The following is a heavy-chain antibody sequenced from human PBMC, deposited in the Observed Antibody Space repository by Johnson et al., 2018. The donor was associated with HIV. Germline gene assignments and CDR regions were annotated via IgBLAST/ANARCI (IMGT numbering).Heavy chain of an antibody. Sequence: VQLVESGGGLVQPGGSLRLSCAASGLTVSNNYMTWVRQGPGKGLEWVSVIYSGGSTYYADSVKGRFTISRDNSKNTLYLQMNSLRVEDTALYYCAKVSSSSTWAHDPFDVWGQGTMVTVSS. J-gene: IGHJ3*01. CDR1: GLTVSNNY. CDR2: IYSGGST. D-gene: IGHD6-6*01. CDR3: AKVSSSSTWAHDPFDV. V-gene: IGHV3-66*02.